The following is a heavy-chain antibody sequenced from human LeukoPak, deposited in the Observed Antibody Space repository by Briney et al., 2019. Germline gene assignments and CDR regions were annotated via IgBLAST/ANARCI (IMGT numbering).Heavy chain of an antibody. D-gene: IGHD3-22*01. CDR1: GFSFSTQR. J-gene: IGHJ4*02. CDR2: INIDERIT. CDR3: ARYRDSSGYYSDY. Sequence: GGSLRLSCVASGFSFSTQRMHWVRPAPGKGLVWVSYINIDERITGYADSVKGRFTISRDNGKNTLYLQMNSLRVEDTAVYYCARYRDSSGYYSDYWGQGTLVTVSS. V-gene: IGHV3-74*01.